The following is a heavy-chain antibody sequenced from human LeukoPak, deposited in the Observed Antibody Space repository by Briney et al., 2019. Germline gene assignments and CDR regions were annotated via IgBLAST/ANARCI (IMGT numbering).Heavy chain of an antibody. Sequence: GGCLRLSCAASGFTFSTYSMNWVRPAPGKGLEWVSSVSGSSSYIYYADSVKGRFTISRDNAKNSLYLQMNSLRAEDTAVYYCARVVGYCSSTSCPNFDYWGQGTLVTVSS. CDR2: VSGSSSYI. CDR3: ARVVGYCSSTSCPNFDY. J-gene: IGHJ4*02. CDR1: GFTFSTYS. V-gene: IGHV3-21*01. D-gene: IGHD2-2*01.